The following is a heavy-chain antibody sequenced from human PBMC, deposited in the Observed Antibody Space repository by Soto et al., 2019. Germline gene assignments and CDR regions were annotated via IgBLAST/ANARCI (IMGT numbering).Heavy chain of an antibody. CDR3: ARDQRGAVADS. CDR1: GGSFSGYY. J-gene: IGHJ4*02. CDR2: IYYSGST. D-gene: IGHD6-19*01. V-gene: IGHV4-34*01. Sequence: QVQLQQWGAGLLKPSETLSLTCAVYGGSFSGYYWSWIRQPPGKGLEWIGYIYYSGSTYYNPSLKSRVTISVDTSKNQFSLKLSSVTAADTAVYYCARDQRGAVADSWGQGTLVTVSS.